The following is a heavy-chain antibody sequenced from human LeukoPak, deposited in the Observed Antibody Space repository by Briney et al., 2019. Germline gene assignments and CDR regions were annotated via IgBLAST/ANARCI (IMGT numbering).Heavy chain of an antibody. D-gene: IGHD3-3*01. J-gene: IGHJ6*04. Sequence: SSETLSLTCTVSGGSITSGSFYWGWIRQPPGKGLEWIGSIYYSGSTYYNPSLKSRVTISVDTSKNQFSLKLSSVTAADTAVYYCARDQTYYDFWSGYSDVWGKGTTVTVSS. CDR3: ARDQTYYDFWSGYSDV. V-gene: IGHV4-39*01. CDR2: IYYSGST. CDR1: GGSITSGSFY.